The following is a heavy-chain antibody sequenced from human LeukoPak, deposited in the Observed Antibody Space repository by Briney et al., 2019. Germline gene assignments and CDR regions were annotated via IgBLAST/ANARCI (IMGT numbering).Heavy chain of an antibody. V-gene: IGHV1-18*01. D-gene: IGHD1/OR15-1a*01. CDR2: ISAYSGNR. J-gene: IGHJ6*03. CDR1: GYTFSIFG. CDR3: ARDGHNEQYYYYYMDV. Sequence: ASVKVSCKASGYTFSIFGINWVRQAPGQGLEWMGWISAYSGNRNYAQKLQGRVTMTTDTSTSTAYMELRSLRSEDTAVYYCARDGHNEQYYYYYMDVWGKGTTVTVSS.